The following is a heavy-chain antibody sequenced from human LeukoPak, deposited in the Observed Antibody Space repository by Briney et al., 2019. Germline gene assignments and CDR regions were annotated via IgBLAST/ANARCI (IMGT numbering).Heavy chain of an antibody. CDR1: GFTFSSYG. CDR2: IWYDGSNK. J-gene: IGHJ6*02. Sequence: GGSLRLSCAASGFTFSSYGMHWVRQAPGKGLEWVAVIWYDGSNKYYADSVKGRFTISRDNSKNTLYLQMNSLRAEDTAVYYCARGRRSYYGMDVWGQGTTVIVSS. V-gene: IGHV3-33*01. CDR3: ARGRRSYYGMDV.